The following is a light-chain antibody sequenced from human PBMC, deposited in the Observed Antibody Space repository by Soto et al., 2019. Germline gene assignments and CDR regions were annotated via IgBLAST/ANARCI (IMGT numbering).Light chain of an antibody. J-gene: IGKJ5*01. CDR3: QQRSNWPPIT. CDR1: QSVTTF. Sequence: EIVLTQSPATLSLSPGERATLSCRASQSVTTFLACYQQKPDQAPRLLIYDASTRATGIPARFSGSGSGTDFTLTISSLEPEDFAVYYCQQRSNWPPITFGQGTRLEI. V-gene: IGKV3-11*01. CDR2: DAS.